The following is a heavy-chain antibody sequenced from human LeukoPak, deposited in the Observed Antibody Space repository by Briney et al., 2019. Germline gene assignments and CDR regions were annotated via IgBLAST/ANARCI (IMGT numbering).Heavy chain of an antibody. CDR3: AREFRYCSGGSRYNLENFQH. CDR2: IYTSGST. CDR1: SASISSYY. V-gene: IGHV4-4*07. J-gene: IGHJ1*01. Sequence: SETLSLTCTVSSASISSYYWSWIRQPAGKGLEWIGRIYTSGSTNYNPSLKSRVTISVDTSKNQFSLKLSSVTAADTAVYYCAREFRYCSGGSRYNLENFQHWGQGTLVTVSS. D-gene: IGHD2-15*01.